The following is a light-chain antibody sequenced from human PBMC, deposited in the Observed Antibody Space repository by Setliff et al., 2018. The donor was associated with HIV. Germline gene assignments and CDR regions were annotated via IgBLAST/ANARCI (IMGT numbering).Light chain of an antibody. CDR2: DDS. V-gene: IGLV3-21*03. CDR3: QVWDGSDHYG. Sequence: SYELTQPPSVSVAPGKTARISCGGNNIAIKSVHWYQQKPGQAPVLVVYDDSDRPSGIPERFSGSNSENAATLTISRVEAGDEAAYYCQVWDGSDHYGFGAGTKVTVL. J-gene: IGLJ1*01. CDR1: NIAIKS.